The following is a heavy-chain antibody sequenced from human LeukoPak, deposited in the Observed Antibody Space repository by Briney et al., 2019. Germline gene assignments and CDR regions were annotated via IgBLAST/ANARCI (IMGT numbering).Heavy chain of an antibody. CDR2: INPNSGGT. D-gene: IGHD1-1*01. CDR3: ARQQLEWATIRNVGYYQYYYMDV. J-gene: IGHJ6*03. CDR1: GYTFTGYY. Sequence: ASVKVSCKASGYTFTGYYMHWVRQAPGQGLEWMGWINPNSGGTNYAQKFQGRVTMTRDTSISTAYMELRSLRSDDTAVYYCARQQLEWATIRNVGYYQYYYMDVWGKGTTVTVSS. V-gene: IGHV1-2*02.